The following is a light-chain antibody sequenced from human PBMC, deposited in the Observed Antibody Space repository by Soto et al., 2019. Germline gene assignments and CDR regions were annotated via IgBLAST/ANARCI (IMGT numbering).Light chain of an antibody. J-gene: IGLJ2*01. V-gene: IGLV1-47*01. CDR3: AAWDDSLSGYVV. CDR2: RNN. Sequence: QSVLTLPPSASGTPRQRVTISCSGSSSNIGSNYVYWYQQLPGTAPKPLIYRNNQRPSGVPDRFSGSKSGTSASLAISGLRSEDEAYYYCAAWDDSLSGYVVFGGGTKVTVL. CDR1: SSNIGSNY.